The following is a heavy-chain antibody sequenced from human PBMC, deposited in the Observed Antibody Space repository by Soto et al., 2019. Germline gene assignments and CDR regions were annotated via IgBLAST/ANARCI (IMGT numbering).Heavy chain of an antibody. CDR3: ARGFYESRCYSSPFDN. J-gene: IGHJ5*02. CDR2: IYYSGST. Sequence: SETLSLTCSVSGGTIRSDYWSWIRQPPGKRLEWIGYIYYSGSTNYNPSLKSRVTISVDTSKNQFSLKLSSVTAADTAVYYCARGFYESRCYSSPFDNWGQGILVT. D-gene: IGHD3-22*01. CDR1: GGTIRSDY. V-gene: IGHV4-59*01.